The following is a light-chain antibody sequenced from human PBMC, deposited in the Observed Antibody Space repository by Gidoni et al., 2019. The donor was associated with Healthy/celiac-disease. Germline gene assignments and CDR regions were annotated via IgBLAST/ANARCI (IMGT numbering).Light chain of an antibody. J-gene: IGKJ4*01. Sequence: EIVLTQSPATLSLSPGARATPSCRASQRVSSYLAWYQQKPGQAPRLLIYDASNRATGIPARFSGSGSGTDFTLTISSLEPEDFAVYYCQQRSNWPPTITFGGGTKVEIK. CDR3: QQRSNWPPTIT. CDR2: DAS. CDR1: QRVSSY. V-gene: IGKV3-11*01.